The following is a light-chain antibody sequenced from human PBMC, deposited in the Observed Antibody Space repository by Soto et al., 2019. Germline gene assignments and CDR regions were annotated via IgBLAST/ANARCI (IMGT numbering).Light chain of an antibody. Sequence: EIVLTQSPGTLSLSPGERATLSCRASQSVSSSYLAWYQQKPGQAPGLLIYGASSRATGIPDRFSGSGSGTDFTLTISRLEPADVAVYYCQQYGSSFTFGPGTKVDIK. J-gene: IGKJ3*01. CDR3: QQYGSSFT. V-gene: IGKV3-20*01. CDR2: GAS. CDR1: QSVSSSY.